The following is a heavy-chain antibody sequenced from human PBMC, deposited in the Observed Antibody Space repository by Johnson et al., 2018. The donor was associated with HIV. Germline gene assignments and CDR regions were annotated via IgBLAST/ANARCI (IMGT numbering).Heavy chain of an antibody. D-gene: IGHD3-22*01. CDR1: GFTFSSYA. Sequence: VQLVESGGGVVQPGRSLRLSCAASGFTFSSYAMSWVRQAPGKGLEWVSAISGSGGSTYYADSVKGRFTISRDNSKNTLYLQMNSLRAEDTAVYYCARDRGYWDGLDIWGQGTMVTVSS. V-gene: IGHV3-23*04. CDR3: ARDRGYWDGLDI. J-gene: IGHJ3*02. CDR2: ISGSGGST.